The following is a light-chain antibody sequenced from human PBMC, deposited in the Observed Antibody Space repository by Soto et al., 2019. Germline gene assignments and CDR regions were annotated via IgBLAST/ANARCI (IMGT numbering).Light chain of an antibody. Sequence: DIRMTQSPSSLSSSLGDRVTIACRASQDISTYLAWYQQKPGKAPKLLIHAASTLQSGVPSRFSGSGSGTDFTLTISSLQPEDFATYYCQQSYSTPLNFGGGTKVDI. J-gene: IGKJ4*01. CDR2: AAS. CDR1: QDISTY. CDR3: QQSYSTPLN. V-gene: IGKV1-39*01.